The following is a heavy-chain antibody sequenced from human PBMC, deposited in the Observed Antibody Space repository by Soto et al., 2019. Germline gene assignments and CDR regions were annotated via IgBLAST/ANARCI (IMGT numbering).Heavy chain of an antibody. V-gene: IGHV3-30*02. CDR3: VRVFDTYYFDL. Sequence: GGSLRLSCAASGFTFSTYGMHWVRQAPGKGLEWVALVRNDGSNKYYADSVKGRFTISRDNSKNTLHLEMNSLRVEDTTVYYCVRVFDTYYFDLWGQGTLVTV. D-gene: IGHD3-9*01. CDR1: GFTFSTYG. CDR2: VRNDGSNK. J-gene: IGHJ4*02.